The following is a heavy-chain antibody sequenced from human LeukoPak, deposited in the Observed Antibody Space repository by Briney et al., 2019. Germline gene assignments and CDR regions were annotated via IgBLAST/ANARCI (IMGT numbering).Heavy chain of an antibody. Sequence: EASVKVSCKASGYTFTAYYMHWVRQAPGQGLEWMGWINPNSGDTNFAQKFQGRVTMTRDTSISTVYMELSRLRSDDTAVYYCARAGWSMLDYWGQGTLVTVSS. CDR3: ARAGWSMLDY. CDR1: GYTFTAYY. J-gene: IGHJ4*02. V-gene: IGHV1-2*02. D-gene: IGHD6-19*01. CDR2: INPNSGDT.